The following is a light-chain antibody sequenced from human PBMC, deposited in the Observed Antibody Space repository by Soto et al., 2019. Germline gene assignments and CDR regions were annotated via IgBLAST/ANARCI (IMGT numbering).Light chain of an antibody. V-gene: IGKV3-20*01. CDR1: QSVSSSY. CDR3: QQYGSSSIT. CDR2: AAS. J-gene: IGKJ5*01. Sequence: EIVLTQSPGTLSLSPGERATLSCRASQSVSSSYLAWYQQKPGQAPRLLIYAASIRATDIPDRFSGSGSGTDFTLTISRPEPEDFAVFYCQQYGSSSITFGQGTRWRL.